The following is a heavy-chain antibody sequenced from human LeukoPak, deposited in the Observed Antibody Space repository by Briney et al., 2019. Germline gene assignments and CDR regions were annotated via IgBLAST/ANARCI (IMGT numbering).Heavy chain of an antibody. CDR2: IYSGGGT. CDR3: ARVRVTVTTIMYYYYYGMDV. Sequence: GGSLRLSCAASGFTASSNYMSWVRQAPGKGLEWVSVIYSGGGTYYADSVKGRFTISRDNSKNTLYLQMNSLRAEDTAVYYCARVRVTVTTIMYYYYYGMDVWGQGTTVTVSS. V-gene: IGHV3-66*01. D-gene: IGHD4-11*01. J-gene: IGHJ6*02. CDR1: GFTASSNY.